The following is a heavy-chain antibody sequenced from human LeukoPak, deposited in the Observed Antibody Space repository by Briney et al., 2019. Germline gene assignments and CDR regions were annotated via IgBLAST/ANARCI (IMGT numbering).Heavy chain of an antibody. J-gene: IGHJ3*02. D-gene: IGHD4-17*01. CDR1: GFTFSSYS. Sequence: GGSLRLSCAASGFTFSSYSMNWVRQAPGKGLEWVSSISSSSSYIYYADSVKGRFTISRDNAKSSLYLQMNSLRAEDTAVYYCATVTDDYGDYSAFDIWGQGTMVTVSS. V-gene: IGHV3-21*01. CDR3: ATVTDDYGDYSAFDI. CDR2: ISSSSSYI.